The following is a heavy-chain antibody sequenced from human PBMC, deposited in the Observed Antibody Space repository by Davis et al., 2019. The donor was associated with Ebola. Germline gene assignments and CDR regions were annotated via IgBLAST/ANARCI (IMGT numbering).Heavy chain of an antibody. J-gene: IGHJ4*02. V-gene: IGHV1-69*13. CDR3: ARDFDGGNYYFDY. CDR2: IIPIFDTP. Sequence: SVKVSCKTSGGSFSSHPISWVRQTPRQGLEWMGGIIPIFDTPHYAQKFQGRITITADASTSAAYMELSSLRSEDTATYFCARDFDGGNYYFDYWGPGTPVTVSS. D-gene: IGHD3-9*01. CDR1: GGSFSSHP.